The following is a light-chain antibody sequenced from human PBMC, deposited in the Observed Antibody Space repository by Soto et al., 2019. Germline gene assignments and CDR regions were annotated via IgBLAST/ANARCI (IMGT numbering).Light chain of an antibody. J-gene: IGKJ4*01. CDR2: GAS. CDR1: QSVRSN. CDR3: QQYGSSPLT. V-gene: IGKV3-20*01. Sequence: DIVMTQSPATLSVSPGERSTLSCRASQSVRSNLAWYQQKPGQAPRLLIYGASSRATGIPDRFSGSGSGTDFTLTISRLEPEDCAVYYCQQYGSSPLTFGGGTKVDNK.